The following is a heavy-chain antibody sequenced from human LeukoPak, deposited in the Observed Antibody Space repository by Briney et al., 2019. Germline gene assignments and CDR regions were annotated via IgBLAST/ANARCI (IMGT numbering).Heavy chain of an antibody. CDR1: GGSISSYY. V-gene: IGHV4-59*01. J-gene: IGHJ3*02. Sequence: SETLSLTCTVSGGSISSYYWSWIRQPPGKGLEWIGHIYYSGSTNYNPSLKSRVTISVDTSKNQFSLKLSSVTAADTAVYYCAREEDTAMVRGAFDIWGQGTMVTVSS. CDR2: IYYSGST. CDR3: AREEDTAMVRGAFDI. D-gene: IGHD5-18*01.